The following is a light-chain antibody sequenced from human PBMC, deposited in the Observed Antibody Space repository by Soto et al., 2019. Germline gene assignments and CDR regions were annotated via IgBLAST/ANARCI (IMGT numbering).Light chain of an antibody. J-gene: IGKJ3*01. Sequence: EMVMTQSPATLSVSPGERVTLSCRASESVHSNLAWYQQKPGQGPSLLIYYASTRVTGVPDRLSGSGSGSEFTLTISSLQPEDFGVYYGQHYSHWTPTFGPGTQVENK. CDR2: YAS. CDR3: QHYSHWTPT. V-gene: IGKV3-15*01. CDR1: ESVHSN.